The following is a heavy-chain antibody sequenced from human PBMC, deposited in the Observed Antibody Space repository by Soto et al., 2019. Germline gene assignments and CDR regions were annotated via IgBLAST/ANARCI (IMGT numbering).Heavy chain of an antibody. V-gene: IGHV1-18*01. D-gene: IGHD6-13*01. J-gene: IGHJ3*02. CDR1: GYTFTSYG. CDR2: ISAYNGNT. Sequence: ASVKVSCKASGYTFTSYGISWVRHAPGQGLERMGWISAYNGNTNYAQKLQGRVTMTTDTSTSTAHMGLRSLRSDDTVVYYCARDTYSSSWSGEFDTWGQGKILTVSS. CDR3: ARDTYSSSWSGEFDT.